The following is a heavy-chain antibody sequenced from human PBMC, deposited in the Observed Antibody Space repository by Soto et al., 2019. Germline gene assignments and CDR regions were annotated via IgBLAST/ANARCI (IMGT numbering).Heavy chain of an antibody. J-gene: IGHJ1*01. CDR2: IIPIFGTA. CDR1: GGTFSSYA. Sequence: QVQLVQSGAEVKKPGSSVKVSCKASGGTFSSYAISWVRQAPGQGLEWMGGIIPIFGTANYAQKFQGRVTITADESTSTAYMELSSLRSEDTAVYYCARDSSGYSQGRVEYFQHWGQGTLVTVSS. D-gene: IGHD3-22*01. CDR3: ARDSSGYSQGRVEYFQH. V-gene: IGHV1-69*12.